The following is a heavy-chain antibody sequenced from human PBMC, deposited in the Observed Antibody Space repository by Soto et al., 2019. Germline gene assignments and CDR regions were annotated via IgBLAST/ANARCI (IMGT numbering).Heavy chain of an antibody. D-gene: IGHD6-13*01. Sequence: PSETLSLTCTVSGGSISRGGYYWSWIRQHPGKGLEWIGYIYYSGSTYYNPSLKSRVTISVDTSKNQFSLKLSSVTAADTAVYYCARVEAASDNYGMDVWGQGTTVTVSS. CDR2: IYYSGST. V-gene: IGHV4-31*03. CDR3: ARVEAASDNYGMDV. CDR1: GGSISRGGYY. J-gene: IGHJ6*02.